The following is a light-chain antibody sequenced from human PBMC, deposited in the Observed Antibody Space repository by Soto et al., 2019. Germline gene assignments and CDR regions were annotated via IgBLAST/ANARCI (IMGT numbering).Light chain of an antibody. J-gene: IGKJ5*01. V-gene: IGKV1-12*01. CDR1: QGISSW. CDR3: QQLNSYPFT. Sequence: DLQLIPSPSSVSASVGDRVTITCRASQGISSWLAWYQQKPGKAPKLLIYAASTLQSGVPSRFSGSGSGTDFTLTISSLQPEDFATYYCQQLNSYPFTFGQGTRLEIK. CDR2: AAS.